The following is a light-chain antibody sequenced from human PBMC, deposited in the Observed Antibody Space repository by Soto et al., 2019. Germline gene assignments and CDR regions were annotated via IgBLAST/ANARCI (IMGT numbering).Light chain of an antibody. J-gene: IGKJ2*01. CDR1: QSVSSY. V-gene: IGKV3-11*01. CDR2: DTS. CDR3: HQRSNWPLMYT. Sequence: EIVLTQSPATLSLSPGERATLSCRASQSVSSYLAWYQQKPGQAPRLLIYDTSNRATGIPDRFSGSGSGTDFPLNISSLEPEDFAVYYCHQRSNWPLMYTFGQGTKLEIK.